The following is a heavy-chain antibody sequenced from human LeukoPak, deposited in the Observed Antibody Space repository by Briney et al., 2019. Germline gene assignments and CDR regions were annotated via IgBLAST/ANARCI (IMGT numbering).Heavy chain of an antibody. J-gene: IGHJ5*02. CDR1: GFTFSSYA. CDR3: TKEGLPSGSSWSAWFDP. V-gene: IGHV3-23*01. Sequence: PGGSLRLSCAASGFTFSSYAMSWVRQAPGKGLEWVSGISGSGGSTYYADSVKGRFTISRDNSKNTLYLQMNSLRAEDTAVYYCTKEGLPSGSSWSAWFDPWGQGTLVTVSS. CDR2: ISGSGGST. D-gene: IGHD3-10*01.